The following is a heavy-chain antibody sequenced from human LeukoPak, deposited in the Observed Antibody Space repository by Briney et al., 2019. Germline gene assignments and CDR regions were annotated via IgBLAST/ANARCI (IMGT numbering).Heavy chain of an antibody. CDR1: GYTFTSYD. Sequence: ASVKVSCKASGYTFTSYDINWVRQATGQGLEWMGWMNPNSGNTGYAQKFQGRVTITRNTSISTAYMELSSLRSEDTAVHYCARDRFHYDILTGQWGQGTLVTVSS. CDR3: ARDRFHYDILTGQ. J-gene: IGHJ4*02. V-gene: IGHV1-8*03. CDR2: MNPNSGNT. D-gene: IGHD3-9*01.